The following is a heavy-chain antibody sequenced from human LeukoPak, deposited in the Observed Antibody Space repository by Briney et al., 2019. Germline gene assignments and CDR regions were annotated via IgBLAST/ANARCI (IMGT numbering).Heavy chain of an antibody. J-gene: IGHJ6*03. Sequence: GGSLRLSCAVSGFTFTSYAMSWVRQAPGKGLEWVSVIYSGGSTYYADSVKGRFTISRDNSKNTLYLQMNNLRAEDTAVYYCARDRRERGFREFHYYYYYMDVWGKGTTVTVSS. CDR3: ARDRRERGFREFHYYYYYMDV. CDR2: IYSGGST. V-gene: IGHV3-53*01. D-gene: IGHD3-10*01. CDR1: GFTFTSYA.